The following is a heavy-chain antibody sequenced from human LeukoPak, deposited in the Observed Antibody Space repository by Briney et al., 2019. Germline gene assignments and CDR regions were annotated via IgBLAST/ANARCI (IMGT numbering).Heavy chain of an antibody. CDR2: ISASGVIT. V-gene: IGHV3-23*01. CDR1: GFTFSSYA. J-gene: IGHJ4*02. CDR3: VRGGSSWTFGY. Sequence: GGSLRLSCAASGFTFSSYALSWVRQAPGQGLEWVSAISASGVITFYADSVKGRFTISRDNSKNTLFLQMISLRPEDSATYFCVRGGSSWTFGYWGQGTLVTVSS. D-gene: IGHD6-13*01.